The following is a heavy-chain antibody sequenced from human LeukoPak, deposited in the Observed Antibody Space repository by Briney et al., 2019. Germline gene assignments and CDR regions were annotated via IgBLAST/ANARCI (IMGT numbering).Heavy chain of an antibody. CDR1: GFIFRNYW. CDR2: IKEDGTEQ. CDR3: AMRIGAVTTTFDY. Sequence: PGGSLRLSCSASGFIFRNYWMCWVRQAPGKGLEWVANIKEDGTEQHYVDSVKGRFTISRDNAKNLLFLQMNSLRADDTALYYCAMRIGAVTTTFDYWGQGTRVTVSS. V-gene: IGHV3-7*01. J-gene: IGHJ4*02. D-gene: IGHD4-17*01.